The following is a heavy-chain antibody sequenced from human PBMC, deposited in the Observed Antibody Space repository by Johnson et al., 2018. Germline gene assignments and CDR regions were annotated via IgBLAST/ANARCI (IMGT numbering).Heavy chain of an antibody. CDR3: AITVVRDYGMDV. CDR1: GFTFSDHY. D-gene: IGHD4-23*01. CDR2: TRNKANSYTT. J-gene: IGHJ6*02. Sequence: VQLVQSGGGLVQXGGSXRLXCAASGFTFSDHYMDWVRQAPGTGLEWVGRTRNKANSYTTEYAASGKGRFTISRDDQKNSLYLQMNSLKTEDTAVYYCAITVVRDYGMDVWGQGTTVTVSS. V-gene: IGHV3-72*01.